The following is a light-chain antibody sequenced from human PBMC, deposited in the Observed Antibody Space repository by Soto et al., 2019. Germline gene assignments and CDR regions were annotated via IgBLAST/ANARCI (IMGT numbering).Light chain of an antibody. J-gene: IGLJ1*01. V-gene: IGLV2-11*01. CDR2: GVS. CDR3: CSYADTDTYV. Sequence: QSALTQPRSVSGSPGQSVTISCTGTSSDVGGYNYVSWYQQHPDKAPKLLIYGVSERPSGVPDRFSGSKSGSSASLTISGLQAEDEADYYCCSYADTDTYVFGTGTKLTVL. CDR1: SSDVGGYNY.